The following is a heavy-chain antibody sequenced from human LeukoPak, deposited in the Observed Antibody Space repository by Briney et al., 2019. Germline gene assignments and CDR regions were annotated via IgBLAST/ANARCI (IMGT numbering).Heavy chain of an antibody. CDR2: ISSSSSYI. CDR1: GFTFSSYS. J-gene: IGHJ4*02. D-gene: IGHD6-19*01. CDR3: ARDTVPNSSGWYTYYFDY. V-gene: IGHV3-21*01. Sequence: GGSLRLSCAASGFTFSSYSMNWVRQAPGKGLEWVSSISSSSSYIYYADSVKGRFTISGDNAKNSLYLQMNSLRAEDTAVYYCARDTVPNSSGWYTYYFDYWGQGTLVTVSS.